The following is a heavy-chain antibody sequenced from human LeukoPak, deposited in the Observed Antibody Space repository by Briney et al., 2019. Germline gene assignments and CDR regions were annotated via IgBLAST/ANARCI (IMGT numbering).Heavy chain of an antibody. CDR2: IYYSGST. CDR3: TRDPVGSGWYDY. Sequence: PSETLSLTCTVSGGSISSSSYYWGWIRQPPGKGLEWIGSIYYSGSTYYNPSLKSRLTISVDKSKNQFSLRLSSVTAADTAVYYCTRDPVGSGWYDYWGQGTLVTVSS. J-gene: IGHJ4*02. V-gene: IGHV4-39*07. CDR1: GGSISSSSYY. D-gene: IGHD6-19*01.